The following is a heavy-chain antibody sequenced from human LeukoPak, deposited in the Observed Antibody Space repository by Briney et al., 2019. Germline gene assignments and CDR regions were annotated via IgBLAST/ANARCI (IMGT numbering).Heavy chain of an antibody. CDR3: ARDGWFGDYNWFDP. V-gene: IGHV3-48*01. Sequence: GGSLRLSCAASGFTFSSYSMNWVRQAPGKGLEWDSYISSASNTIYYADSVKGRFTISRDNAKNSLYLQMNSLRAEDTAMYYCARDGWFGDYNWFDPWGQGTLVTVSS. CDR1: GFTFSSYS. J-gene: IGHJ5*02. D-gene: IGHD3-10*01. CDR2: ISSASNTI.